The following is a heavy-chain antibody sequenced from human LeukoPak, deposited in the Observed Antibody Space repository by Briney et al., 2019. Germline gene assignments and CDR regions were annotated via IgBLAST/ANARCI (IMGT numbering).Heavy chain of an antibody. D-gene: IGHD3-3*01. CDR3: ARGTVFGVVSDYFDY. V-gene: IGHV4-39*07. CDR1: GGSISSSSYY. J-gene: IGHJ4*02. Sequence: PSETLSLTCTVSGGSISSSSYYWGWIRQPPGKGLEWIGSIYYSGSTYYNPSLKSRVTISVDTSKNQFSLKLSSVTAADTAVYYCARGTVFGVVSDYFDYWGQGTLVTVSS. CDR2: IYYSGST.